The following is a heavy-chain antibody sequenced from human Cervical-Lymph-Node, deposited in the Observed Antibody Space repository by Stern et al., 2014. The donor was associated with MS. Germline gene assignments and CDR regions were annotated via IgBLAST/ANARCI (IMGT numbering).Heavy chain of an antibody. V-gene: IGHV4-59*01. CDR3: AGGSTVGAPDF. D-gene: IGHD4-23*01. CDR1: GASIRSYS. CDR2: IYYRGSS. J-gene: IGHJ4*02. Sequence: VQLQESGPGLVKPSETLSLTCTVSGASIRSYSWSWIRQTPGKGLEWIGYIYYRGSSNQNPSLKSRVTISVDTSKNQFSLRLRSVTAVDTAVYYCAGGSTVGAPDFWGQGTLVTVSS.